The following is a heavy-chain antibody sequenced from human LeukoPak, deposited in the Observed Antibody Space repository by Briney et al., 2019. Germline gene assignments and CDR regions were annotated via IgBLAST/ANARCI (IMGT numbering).Heavy chain of an antibody. CDR1: GFTFSSYS. CDR3: ARGGSTSRNNWFDP. CDR2: ISSSSSYI. J-gene: IGHJ5*02. D-gene: IGHD2-2*01. Sequence: PGGCLRLSCAASGFTFSSYSMNWVRQAPGKGLEWVSSISSSSSYIYYADSVKGRFTISRDNAKNSLYLQMNSLRAEDTAVYYCARGGSTSRNNWFDPWGQGTLVTVSS. V-gene: IGHV3-21*01.